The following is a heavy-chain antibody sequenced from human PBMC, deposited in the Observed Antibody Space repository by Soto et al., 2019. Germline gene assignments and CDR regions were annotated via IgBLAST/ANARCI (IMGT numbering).Heavy chain of an antibody. CDR2: ISAYNGNT. V-gene: IGHV1-18*01. Sequence: GASVKVSCKASGYTFTSYGISWVRQAPGQGLEWMGWISAYNGNTNYAQKLQGRVTMTTDTSTSTAYMELRSLRSDDTAVYYCASSYGSGSYTKRGVAFDYWGQGTLVTVSS. CDR1: GYTFTSYG. D-gene: IGHD3-10*01. J-gene: IGHJ4*02. CDR3: ASSYGSGSYTKRGVAFDY.